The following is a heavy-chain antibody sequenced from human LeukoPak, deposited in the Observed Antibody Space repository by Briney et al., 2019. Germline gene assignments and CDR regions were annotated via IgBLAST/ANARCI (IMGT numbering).Heavy chain of an antibody. V-gene: IGHV3-23*01. CDR2: ISGSGGST. J-gene: IGHJ4*02. D-gene: IGHD6-19*01. CDR3: AKVDTSGWYNY. Sequence: PGGSLRLSCAASGFTFKTHAMSWVRQAPGKGLEWVSAISGSGGSTYYADSVKGRFTISRDNSKNTLYLQMNSLRAEDTAVYYCAKVDTSGWYNYWGQGTLVTVSS. CDR1: GFTFKTHA.